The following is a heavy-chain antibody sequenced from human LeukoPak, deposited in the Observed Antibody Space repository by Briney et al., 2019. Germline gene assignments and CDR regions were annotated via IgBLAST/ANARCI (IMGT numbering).Heavy chain of an antibody. CDR1: GGTFSSYA. D-gene: IGHD3-3*01. CDR3: ARYDFWSGSGTLNWFDP. CDR2: IIPIFGTA. V-gene: IGHV1-69*01. Sequence: SVKVSCKASGGTFSSYAISWVRQAPGQGLEWMGGIIPIFGTANYAQKFQGRVTITADESTSTAYMELSSLRSDDTAVYYRARYDFWSGSGTLNWFDPWGQGTLVTVSS. J-gene: IGHJ5*02.